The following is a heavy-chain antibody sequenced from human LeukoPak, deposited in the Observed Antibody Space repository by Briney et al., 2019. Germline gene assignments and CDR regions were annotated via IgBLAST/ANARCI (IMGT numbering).Heavy chain of an antibody. CDR3: ARGLGYCSSTSCSPYDY. Sequence: ASVKVSCKASGYTFTSYYMHWVRQAPGQGLEWMGIINPSGGSTSYAQKFQGRVTMTRDTSTSTVYMELSSLRSEDMAVYYCARGLGYCSSTSCSPYDYWGQGTLVTVSS. J-gene: IGHJ4*02. V-gene: IGHV1-46*01. CDR1: GYTFTSYY. CDR2: INPSGGST. D-gene: IGHD2-2*01.